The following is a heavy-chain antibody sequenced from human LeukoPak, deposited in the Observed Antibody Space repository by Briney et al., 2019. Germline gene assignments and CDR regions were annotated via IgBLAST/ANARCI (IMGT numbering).Heavy chain of an antibody. D-gene: IGHD7-27*01. Sequence: GGSLRLSCAASGFTFSSYAMSWVRQAPGKGLEWVSAIIGSGGSTYYADSVKGRFTISRDNPMNTLYLQMDSLRAEDTAVYYCARGGNWDLYYFDYWGQGTLVTVSS. J-gene: IGHJ4*02. CDR1: GFTFSSYA. CDR3: ARGGNWDLYYFDY. CDR2: IIGSGGST. V-gene: IGHV3-23*01.